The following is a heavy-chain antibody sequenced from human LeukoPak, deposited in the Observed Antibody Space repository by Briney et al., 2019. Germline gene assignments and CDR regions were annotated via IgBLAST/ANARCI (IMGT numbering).Heavy chain of an antibody. CDR3: ARGGVIAVAGTALDY. CDR1: GYTLTELS. J-gene: IGHJ4*02. V-gene: IGHV1-24*01. D-gene: IGHD6-19*01. CDR2: FDPEDGET. Sequence: ASVKVSCKVSGYTLTELSMHWVRQAPGQGLEWMGGFDPEDGETIYAQKFQGRVTMTEDTSTDTAYRELSSLRSEDTAVYYCARGGVIAVAGTALDYWGQGTLVTVSS.